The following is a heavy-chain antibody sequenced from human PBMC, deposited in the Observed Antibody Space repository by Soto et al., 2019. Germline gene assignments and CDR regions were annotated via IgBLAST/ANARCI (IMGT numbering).Heavy chain of an antibody. V-gene: IGHV3-21*01. J-gene: IGHJ4*02. CDR3: ASIRLGEVWGY. Sequence: GGSLRLSCAASGFTFSSYAMSWVRQAPGKGLEWVSSISSSSSYIYYADSVKGRFTISRDNAKNSLYLQMNSLRAEDTAVYYCASIRLGEVWGYWGQGTLVTVSS. D-gene: IGHD3-16*01. CDR2: ISSSSSYI. CDR1: GFTFSSYA.